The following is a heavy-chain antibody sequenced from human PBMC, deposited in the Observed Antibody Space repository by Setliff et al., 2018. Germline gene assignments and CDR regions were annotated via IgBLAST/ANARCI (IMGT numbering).Heavy chain of an antibody. J-gene: IGHJ1*01. CDR3: ARGTSSSSWPEYFQH. V-gene: IGHV1-2*02. CDR2: INPNTGGT. Sequence: ASVKVSCKAFGYTFAKYGTSWVRQAPGQGLEWMGWINPNTGGTNYAQKFQGRVTMTRDTSISTAYMELSRLRSDDTAVYYCARGTSSSSWPEYFQHWGQGTLVTVSS. CDR1: GYTFAKYG. D-gene: IGHD6-13*01.